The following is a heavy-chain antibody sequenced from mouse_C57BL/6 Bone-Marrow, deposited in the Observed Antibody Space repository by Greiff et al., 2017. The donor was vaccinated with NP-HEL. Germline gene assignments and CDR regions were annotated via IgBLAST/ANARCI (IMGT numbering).Heavy chain of an antibody. CDR3: ARSCDYGGYFDY. CDR2: IYPGSGST. Sequence: QVQLQQPGAELVKPGASVKMSCKASGYTFTSYWLTWVKQRPGQGLEWIGDIYPGSGSTNYNEKFKSKATLTVDTSSSTAYMQLSSLTSEDAAVYYCARSCDYGGYFDYWGQGTTLTVSS. CDR1: GYTFTSYW. J-gene: IGHJ2*01. D-gene: IGHD2-4*01. V-gene: IGHV1-55*01.